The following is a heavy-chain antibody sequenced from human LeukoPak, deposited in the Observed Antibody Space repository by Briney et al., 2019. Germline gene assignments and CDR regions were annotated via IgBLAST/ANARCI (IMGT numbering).Heavy chain of an antibody. CDR1: GYTLTELS. CDR3: ARVAPMGSSLVGDYYYYYMDV. CDR2: FDPEDGET. J-gene: IGHJ6*03. D-gene: IGHD6-13*01. V-gene: IGHV1-24*01. Sequence: ASVKVSCKVSGYTLTELSMHWVRQAPGKGLEWMGGFDPEDGETIYAQRFQGRVTMTEDTSTDTAYMELSSLRSEDTAVYYCARVAPMGSSLVGDYYYYYMDVWGKGSTVTVSS.